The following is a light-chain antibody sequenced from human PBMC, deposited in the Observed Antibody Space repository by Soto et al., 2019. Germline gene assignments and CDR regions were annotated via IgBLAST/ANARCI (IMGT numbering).Light chain of an antibody. Sequence: DIQMTQSPSTLSASVGARVTITCRASQSISRSLAWYQQKPGKAPNLLIYDAASLEGGVPSRFSGSGVGTEFTLTITNLQPADFATDYCQQYSDFLISFGPGTTVDFK. CDR1: QSISRS. V-gene: IGKV1-5*01. CDR3: QQYSDFLIS. CDR2: DAA. J-gene: IGKJ3*01.